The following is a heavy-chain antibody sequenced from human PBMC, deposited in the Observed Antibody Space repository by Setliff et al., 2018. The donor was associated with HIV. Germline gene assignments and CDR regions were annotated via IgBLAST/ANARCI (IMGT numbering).Heavy chain of an antibody. CDR3: ARHGPSGDFWSGSYYYMDV. V-gene: IGHV4-39*01. CDR1: GGSISGTNYY. D-gene: IGHD3-3*01. Sequence: PSETLSLTCTVSGGSISGTNYYWGWIRQPPGKGLEWIGSIYYGGSTYYSSSLKSRVTISVDTSKNQFSLNLNSVTAADTAVYYCARHGPSGDFWSGSYYYMDVWGKGTTVTVSS. CDR2: IYYGGST. J-gene: IGHJ6*03.